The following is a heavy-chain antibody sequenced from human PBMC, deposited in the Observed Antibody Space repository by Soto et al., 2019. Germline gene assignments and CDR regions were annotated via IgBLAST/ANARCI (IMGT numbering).Heavy chain of an antibody. CDR2: ISSSSGNI. J-gene: IGHJ4*02. Sequence: PGGSLGLSCADSGFTVSNYIRSWVPQPPGKGLEWVSYISSSSGNIYYADSVKGRFTISRDNAKNSLYLQMNSLRDEDTAVYYCARDELYYDILTGYYNWGQGTLVTVSS. CDR1: GFTVSNYI. D-gene: IGHD3-9*01. V-gene: IGHV3-48*02. CDR3: ARDELYYDILTGYYN.